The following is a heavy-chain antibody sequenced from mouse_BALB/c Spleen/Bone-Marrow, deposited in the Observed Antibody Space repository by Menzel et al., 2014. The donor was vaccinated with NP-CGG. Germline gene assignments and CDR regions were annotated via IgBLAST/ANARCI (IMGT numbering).Heavy chain of an antibody. CDR1: GYTFTSYW. V-gene: IGHV1-69*02. Sequence: QVQLKQSGAELVRPGASAKLSCRASGYTFTSYWINWVKQRPGQGLEWIGNIYPSDSYTNYNQRFKDKATLTVDKSSSTAYMQLSSPTSEDSAVYYCTRYGNSHYYAMDYWGQGTSVTVSS. CDR2: IYPSDSYT. D-gene: IGHD1-1*01. J-gene: IGHJ4*01. CDR3: TRYGNSHYYAMDY.